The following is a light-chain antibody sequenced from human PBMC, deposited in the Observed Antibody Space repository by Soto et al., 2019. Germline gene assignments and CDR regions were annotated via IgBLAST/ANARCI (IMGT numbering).Light chain of an antibody. CDR1: QSIDVGH. Sequence: EVVLTQSPATLSLSPGARATLSCRASQSIDVGHLAWYQHKGGQAPRLLIHAASTRAPGVPDRFSGSGFETAYSLIIDSLEPEDFALYYCQLYGGSPPRGTFGPATTV. CDR3: QLYGGSPPRGT. CDR2: AAS. V-gene: IGKV3-20*01. J-gene: IGKJ3*01.